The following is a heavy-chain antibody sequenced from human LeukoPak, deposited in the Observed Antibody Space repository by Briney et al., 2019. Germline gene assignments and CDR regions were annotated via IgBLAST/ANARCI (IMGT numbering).Heavy chain of an antibody. D-gene: IGHD3-22*01. J-gene: IGHJ4*02. Sequence: GGSLRLSCAASGFTFSSYSMNWVRQAPRKGLEWVSYISSSSSTIYYADSVKGRFTISRDNAKNSLYLQMNSLRAEDTAVYYCARGNYYDSRELPHWSQGTLVTVSS. CDR2: ISSSSSTI. CDR3: ARGNYYDSRELPH. CDR1: GFTFSSYS. V-gene: IGHV3-48*04.